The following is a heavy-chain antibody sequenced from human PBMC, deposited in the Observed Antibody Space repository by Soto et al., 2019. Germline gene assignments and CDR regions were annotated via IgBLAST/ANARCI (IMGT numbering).Heavy chain of an antibody. V-gene: IGHV3-23*01. Sequence: PGGSLRLSCAASRFTFTTYAMSWVRQAPGKGLEWVPTISGGGDYTDYADSVKGRFTISRDNSKNTLYLRMNGLRAEDTAVYYCVKGIGGYSSSSAYFDYWGRGTLVTVSS. CDR3: VKGIGGYSSSSAYFDY. CDR1: RFTFTTYA. CDR2: ISGGGDYT. D-gene: IGHD6-6*01. J-gene: IGHJ4*02.